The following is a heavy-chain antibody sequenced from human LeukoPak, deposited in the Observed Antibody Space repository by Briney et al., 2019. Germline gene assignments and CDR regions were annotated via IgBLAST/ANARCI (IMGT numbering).Heavy chain of an antibody. CDR3: ARGAYDFWSGYTLDY. J-gene: IGHJ4*02. D-gene: IGHD3-3*01. CDR2: IYYSGST. Sequence: SETLSLTYTVSGGSISSYYWSWIRQPPGKGLEWIGYIYYSGSTNYNPSLKSRVTISVDTSKNQFSLKLSSVTAADTAVYYCARGAYDFWSGYTLDYWGQGTLVTVSS. CDR1: GGSISSYY. V-gene: IGHV4-59*01.